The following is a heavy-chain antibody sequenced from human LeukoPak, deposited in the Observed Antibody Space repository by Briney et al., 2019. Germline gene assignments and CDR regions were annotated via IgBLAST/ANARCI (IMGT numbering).Heavy chain of an antibody. CDR3: AKASAMIVVVSKHFDY. CDR2: ISSSGSTI. V-gene: IGHV3-48*03. D-gene: IGHD3-22*01. Sequence: GGSLRLSCAASGFTFSSYEMNWVRQAPGKGLEWVSYISSSGSTIYYADSVKGRYTISRDNAKNSLYLQMNSLRAEDTAVYYCAKASAMIVVVSKHFDYWGQGTLVTVSS. J-gene: IGHJ4*02. CDR1: GFTFSSYE.